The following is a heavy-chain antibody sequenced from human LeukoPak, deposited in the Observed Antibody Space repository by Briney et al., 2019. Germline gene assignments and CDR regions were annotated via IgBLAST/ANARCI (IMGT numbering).Heavy chain of an antibody. CDR1: GFTFSSYW. J-gene: IGHJ4*02. CDR2: INQDGREK. CDR3: ARGDKFSGDY. Sequence: GGSLRLSCAASGFTFSSYWMSWDRQAPGKGLEWVANINQDGREKYYVDSVKGRFTISRDNAKNSLYLQMNSLRAEDTAVYFCARGDKFSGDYWGQGTLVTVSS. D-gene: IGHD2-15*01. V-gene: IGHV3-7*04.